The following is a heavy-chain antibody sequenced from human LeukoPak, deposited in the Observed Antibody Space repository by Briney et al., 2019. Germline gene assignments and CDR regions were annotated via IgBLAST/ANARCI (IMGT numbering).Heavy chain of an antibody. CDR2: ISSSSSYI. D-gene: IGHD1-7*01. V-gene: IGHV3-21*01. Sequence: AGGSLRLSCAASGFTFNNAWMSWVRQAPGKGLEWVSCISSSSSYIYYADSVKGRFTISRDNAKNSLYLQMNSLRAEDTAVYYCARAHNWKYGSFDFWGQGTLVTVSS. J-gene: IGHJ4*02. CDR3: ARAHNWKYGSFDF. CDR1: GFTFNNAW.